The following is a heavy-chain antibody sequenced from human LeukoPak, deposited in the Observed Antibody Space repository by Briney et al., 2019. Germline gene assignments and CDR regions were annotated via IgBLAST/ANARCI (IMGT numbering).Heavy chain of an antibody. J-gene: IGHJ4*02. CDR3: ARHDVMDCSSTSCYTVSYFDY. CDR2: IYYSGST. Sequence: PSETLSLTCTVSGGSISSSSYYWGWIRQPPGKGLEWIGSIYYSGSTYYNPSLKSRVTISVDTSKNQFSLKLSSVTAADTAVYYCARHDVMDCSSTSCYTVSYFDYWGQGTLVTVSS. V-gene: IGHV4-39*01. CDR1: GGSISSSSYY. D-gene: IGHD2-2*02.